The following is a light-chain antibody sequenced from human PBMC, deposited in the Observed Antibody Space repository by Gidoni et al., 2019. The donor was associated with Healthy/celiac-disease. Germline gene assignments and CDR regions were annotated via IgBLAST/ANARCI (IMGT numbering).Light chain of an antibody. Sequence: DIQMTQSPSSLSASVGDRVTITCRASQSNSSYLNWYQQKPGKAPKLLIYAASSLQSGVPSRFSGSGSGKDFTLTISSLQPEDFATYYCQQSYSTWTFGQGTKVEIK. CDR1: QSNSSY. CDR3: QQSYSTWT. V-gene: IGKV1-39*01. J-gene: IGKJ1*01. CDR2: AAS.